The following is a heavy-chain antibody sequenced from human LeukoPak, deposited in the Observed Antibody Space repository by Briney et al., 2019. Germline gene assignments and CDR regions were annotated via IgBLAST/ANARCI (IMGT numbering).Heavy chain of an antibody. CDR3: ARDLRWYSSSCTFDY. D-gene: IGHD6-13*01. Sequence: GASVKVSCKASGYTFTSYGIGWVRQAPGQGLEWMGWISAYNGNTNYAQKLQGRVTMTTDTSTSTAYMELRSLRSDDTAVYYCARDLRWYSSSCTFDYWGQGTLVTVSS. CDR2: ISAYNGNT. J-gene: IGHJ4*02. CDR1: GYTFTSYG. V-gene: IGHV1-18*01.